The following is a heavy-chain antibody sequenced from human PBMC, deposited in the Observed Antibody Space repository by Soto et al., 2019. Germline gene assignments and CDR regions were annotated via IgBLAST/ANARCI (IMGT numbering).Heavy chain of an antibody. D-gene: IGHD3-22*01. J-gene: IGHJ6*02. CDR3: ARDIIVLSQTGMDV. V-gene: IGHV3-48*02. Sequence: EENLVESGGGLVQPGGSLRLSCAASGFTFSIYTMNWVRQAPGKGLEWVAYINSGSGTKNYADSVKGRFTISRDDAKKSLFLQMSSLRDEDTAVYYCARDIIVLSQTGMDVWGQGTTVTVSS. CDR1: GFTFSIYT. CDR2: INSGSGTK.